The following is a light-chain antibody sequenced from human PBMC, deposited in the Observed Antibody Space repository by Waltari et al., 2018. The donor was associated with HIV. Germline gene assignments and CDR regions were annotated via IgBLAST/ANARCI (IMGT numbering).Light chain of an antibody. Sequence: DIQMTQSPSSLSASVVDRVTISCRAIQRISTYLNWYQQKPGRAPKLLIYNGNILQGGVPSRFSGSVSGTDFTLSISSLQPEDFGTYYCQQSYSTLWTFGPGTKV. CDR3: QQSYSTLWT. CDR1: QRISTY. V-gene: IGKV1-39*01. CDR2: NGN. J-gene: IGKJ1*01.